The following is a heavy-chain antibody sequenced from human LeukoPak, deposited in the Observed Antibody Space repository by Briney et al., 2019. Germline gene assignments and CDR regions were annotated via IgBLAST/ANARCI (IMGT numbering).Heavy chain of an antibody. Sequence: GGSLRLSCAASGITFSNYAMHWVRQAPGKGLQHVSAISSNGGSTYYANSVKGRFTISRDNAKNSPYLQMNSLRAEDMALYYCAKGTRGGYSSSWYWFDPWGQGTLVTVSS. D-gene: IGHD6-13*01. CDR2: ISSNGGST. V-gene: IGHV3-64*01. J-gene: IGHJ5*02. CDR3: AKGTRGGYSSSWYWFDP. CDR1: GITFSNYA.